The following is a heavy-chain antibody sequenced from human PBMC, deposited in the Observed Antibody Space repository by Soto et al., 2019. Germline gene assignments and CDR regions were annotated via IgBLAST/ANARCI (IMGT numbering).Heavy chain of an antibody. D-gene: IGHD3-22*01. CDR3: ASQHYYDSSGYYVVY. Sequence: SETLSLTCTVSGGSIISNIYYWVLIRQPPGKGLEWIGNIHYSGSTYYDSSLKSRVTISVDTSKNQFSLKLSSVTAADTAVYYCASQHYYDSSGYYVVYWGQGTLVTVSS. V-gene: IGHV4-39*01. J-gene: IGHJ4*02. CDR1: GGSIISNIYY. CDR2: IHYSGST.